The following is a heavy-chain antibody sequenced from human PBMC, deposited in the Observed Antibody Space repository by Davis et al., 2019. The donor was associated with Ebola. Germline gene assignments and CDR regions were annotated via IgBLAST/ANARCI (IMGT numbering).Heavy chain of an antibody. J-gene: IGHJ6*02. CDR3: ARGNYGDYIVLYYYDMDV. CDR2: IHYLGNT. D-gene: IGHD4-17*01. Sequence: GSLRLSCPPPGGSINNYFWSWIRQLPGKGLEWIGNIHYLGNTNYNPSLKSRVTMSVDTSKNQFSLKLSSVTAADTAVYYCARGNYGDYIVLYYYDMDVWGQGTTVTVSS. CDR1: GGSINNYF. V-gene: IGHV4-59*01.